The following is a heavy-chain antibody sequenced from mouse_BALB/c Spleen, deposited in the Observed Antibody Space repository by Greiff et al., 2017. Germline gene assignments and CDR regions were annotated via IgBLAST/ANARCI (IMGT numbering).Heavy chain of an antibody. CDR1: GYTFTSYW. V-gene: IGHV1S41*01. Sequence: DLVKPGASVKLSCKASGYTFTSYWINWIKQRPGQGLEWIGRIAPGSGSTYYNEMFKGKATLTVDTSSSTAYIKLSSLSSEDSAVYFGARSDWEGFDYWGQGTTLTVSS. CDR2: IAPGSGST. CDR3: ARSDWEGFDY. D-gene: IGHD4-1*01. J-gene: IGHJ2*01.